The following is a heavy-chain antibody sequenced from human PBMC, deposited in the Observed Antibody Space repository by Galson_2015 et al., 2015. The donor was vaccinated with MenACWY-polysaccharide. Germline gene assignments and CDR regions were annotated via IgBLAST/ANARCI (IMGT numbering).Heavy chain of an antibody. V-gene: IGHV3-23*05. CDR2: IRNNGIST. CDR1: GFTFTSFG. J-gene: IGHJ6*03. Sequence: SLRLSCAASGFTFTSFGMTWVRQAPGRGLEWVSSIRNNGISTYYADSVKGRFTISRDTSKNTLYLQMDSLRAEDTAVYYCAKDRAMGGSSISYMDVRGKGTTVTVSS. CDR3: AKDRAMGGSSISYMDV. D-gene: IGHD2-15*01.